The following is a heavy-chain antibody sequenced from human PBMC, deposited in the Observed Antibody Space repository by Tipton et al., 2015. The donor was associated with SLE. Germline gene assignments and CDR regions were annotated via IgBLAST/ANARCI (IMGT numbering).Heavy chain of an antibody. CDR2: INSDGSST. CDR1: GFTFSSYW. D-gene: IGHD3-3*01. J-gene: IGHJ1*01. CDR3: ARSSYYDFWSGGEYFQH. V-gene: IGHV3-74*01. Sequence: LSLTCAASGFTFSSYWMHWVRQAPGKGLVWVSRINSDGSSTSYADSVKGRFTISRDNAKNTLYLQMNSLRAEDTAVYYCARSSYYDFWSGGEYFQHWGQGTLVTVSS.